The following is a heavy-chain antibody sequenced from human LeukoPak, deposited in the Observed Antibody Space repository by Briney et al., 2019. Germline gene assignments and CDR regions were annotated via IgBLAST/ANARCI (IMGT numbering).Heavy chain of an antibody. V-gene: IGHV3-23*01. D-gene: IGHD6-19*01. J-gene: IGHJ4*02. CDR2: ISGSGSVT. CDR3: ARVSHSSGGGDFDY. CDR1: GFTFSNYA. Sequence: PGGSLRLSCAASGFTFSNYAMSWVRQAPGKGLEWVSTISGSGSVTHYEDFVKGRFTISRDNSKNMLYVQMNSLRGEDTAVYYCARVSHSSGGGDFDYWGQGTLVTVSS.